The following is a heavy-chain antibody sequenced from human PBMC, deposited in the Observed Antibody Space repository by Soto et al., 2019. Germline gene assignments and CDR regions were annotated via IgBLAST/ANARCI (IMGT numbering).Heavy chain of an antibody. CDR2: ITVGTGNT. D-gene: IGHD3-22*01. Sequence: VKVSCKASGFIFTSSSVQWVRQARGQRLEWIGWITVGTGNTNYAQKLQERVTITRDMSTSTAYMELSNLRSEDTAVYYCAAGDSSGYYGGWGQGTQVTVSS. CDR1: GFIFTSSS. CDR3: AAGDSSGYYGG. J-gene: IGHJ4*02. V-gene: IGHV1-58*01.